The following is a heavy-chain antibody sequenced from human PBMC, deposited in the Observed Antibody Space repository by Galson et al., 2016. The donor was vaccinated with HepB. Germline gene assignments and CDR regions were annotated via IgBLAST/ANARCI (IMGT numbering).Heavy chain of an antibody. Sequence: ETLSLTCLVSGGSISSSLYFWGWVRQPPGRGLEWIGSLYYNGSTYYNASLNSRVTISVDTSKNNFSLRLTSGTAAETSIYYCARHGSGGGYFSPYDYWGQGILVTVS. CDR1: GGSISSSLYF. CDR3: ARHGSGGGYFSPYDY. D-gene: IGHD2-15*01. J-gene: IGHJ4*02. CDR2: LYYNGST. V-gene: IGHV4-39*01.